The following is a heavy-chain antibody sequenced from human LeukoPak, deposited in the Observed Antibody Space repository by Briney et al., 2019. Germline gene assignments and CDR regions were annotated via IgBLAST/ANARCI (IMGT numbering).Heavy chain of an antibody. CDR3: ARVHLGYCSSTSCYTGYGMDV. V-gene: IGHV1-2*02. CDR2: INPNSGGT. D-gene: IGHD2-2*02. J-gene: IGHJ6*02. Sequence: GASVKVSCKASGYTFTGYYMHWVRQAPGQGLEWMGWINPNSGGTNYAQKFQGRVTMTRDTSISTAYMELSRLRSDDTAVYYCARVHLGYCSSTSCYTGYGMDVWGQGTTVTVSS. CDR1: GYTFTGYY.